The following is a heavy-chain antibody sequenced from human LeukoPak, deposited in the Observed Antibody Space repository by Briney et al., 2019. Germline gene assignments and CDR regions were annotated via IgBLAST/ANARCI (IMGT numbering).Heavy chain of an antibody. CDR2: MNPNSGNT. CDR1: GYTFSSYD. J-gene: IGHJ6*03. CDR3: ARAGFDFWSGYSDYYYMDV. Sequence: ASVKVSCKASGYTFSSYDINWVRQATGQGLEWVGWMNPNSGNTGYAQKFQGRVTITRNTSISTAYMELSSLRSEDTAVYYCARAGFDFWSGYSDYYYMDVWGKGTTVTVSS. D-gene: IGHD3-3*01. V-gene: IGHV1-8*03.